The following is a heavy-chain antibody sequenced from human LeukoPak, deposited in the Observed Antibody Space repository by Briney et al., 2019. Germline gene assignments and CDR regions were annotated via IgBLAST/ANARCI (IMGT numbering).Heavy chain of an antibody. CDR1: GGSISSYY. J-gene: IGHJ5*02. D-gene: IGHD3-10*01. Sequence: SETLSLTRTLSGGSISSYYWGWIRQPAGRGLEWIGRIYTSGSANYNPSLASRLTMSVDTSKNQFSLKLNSVTAADTAVYYCARGRMFRGGGSDFPFNWFDPWGQGTLVTVSS. CDR3: ARGRMFRGGGSDFPFNWFDP. V-gene: IGHV4-4*07. CDR2: IYTSGSA.